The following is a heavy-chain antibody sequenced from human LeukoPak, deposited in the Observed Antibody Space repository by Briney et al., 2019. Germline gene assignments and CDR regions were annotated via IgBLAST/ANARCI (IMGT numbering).Heavy chain of an antibody. CDR3: AKGAGGYYYYYMDV. V-gene: IGHV3-33*06. CDR2: IWYDGSNK. J-gene: IGHJ6*03. D-gene: IGHD3-10*01. Sequence: RSGGPLRLSCAASGFTFSSYGMHWVRQAPGKGLEWVAVIWYDGSNKYYADSVKGRFTISRDNSKNTLYLQMNSLRAEDTAVYYCAKGAGGYYYYYMDVWGKGTTVTVSS. CDR1: GFTFSSYG.